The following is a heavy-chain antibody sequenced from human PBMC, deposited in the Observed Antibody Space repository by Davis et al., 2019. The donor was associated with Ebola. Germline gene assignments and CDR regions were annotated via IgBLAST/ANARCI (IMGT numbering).Heavy chain of an antibody. D-gene: IGHD3-3*01. Sequence: GRSLRLSCAASGFTFSSYWMSWVRQAPGKGLEWVANIKQDGSEKYYVDSVKGRFTISRDNAKNSLYLQMNSLRAEDTAVYYCAREEGLVLEWLFAEYWGQGTLVTVSS. CDR2: IKQDGSEK. J-gene: IGHJ4*02. V-gene: IGHV3-7*03. CDR3: AREEGLVLEWLFAEY. CDR1: GFTFSSYW.